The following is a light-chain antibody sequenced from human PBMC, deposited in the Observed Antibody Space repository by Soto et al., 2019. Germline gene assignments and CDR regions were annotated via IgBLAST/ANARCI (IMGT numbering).Light chain of an antibody. V-gene: IGKV3-15*01. CDR2: DAS. Sequence: IVMTQSSGHLSVSPGERATLSCRASQSVSSNLAWYQQKPGQAPRLLISDASTRATGIPARFSGSGSGTEFTLTVSSLQSEDFAVYYCQQYIKWPITFGQGTRLEI. J-gene: IGKJ5*01. CDR3: QQYIKWPIT. CDR1: QSVSSN.